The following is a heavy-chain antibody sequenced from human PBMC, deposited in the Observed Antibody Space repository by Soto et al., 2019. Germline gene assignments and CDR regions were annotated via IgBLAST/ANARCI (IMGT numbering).Heavy chain of an antibody. J-gene: IGHJ5*02. CDR1: GGSFSGYY. CDR3: ARGGPSYSSGLNWFDP. V-gene: IGHV4-34*01. CDR2: INHSGST. D-gene: IGHD6-19*01. Sequence: QVQLQQWGAGLLKPSETLSLTCAVYGGSFSGYYWSWIRQPPGKGLEWIGEINHSGSTNYNPSLKSRVTRSVDTSKNQFALKLSSVTAADTAVYYCARGGPSYSSGLNWFDPWGQGTLVTVSS.